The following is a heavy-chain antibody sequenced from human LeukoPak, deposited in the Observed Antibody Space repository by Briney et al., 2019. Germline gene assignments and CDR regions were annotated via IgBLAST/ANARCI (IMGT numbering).Heavy chain of an antibody. V-gene: IGHV1-69*13. CDR1: GGTFSSYA. J-gene: IGHJ3*02. CDR2: IIPIFGTA. D-gene: IGHD3-9*01. CDR3: ARALVLRYFDWLLGDAFDI. Sequence: SVKVSCKAFGGTFSSYAISWVRQAPGQGLEWMGGIIPIFGTANYAQKFQGRVTITADESTSTAYMELSSLRSEDTAVYYCARALVLRYFDWLLGDAFDIWGQGTMVTVSS.